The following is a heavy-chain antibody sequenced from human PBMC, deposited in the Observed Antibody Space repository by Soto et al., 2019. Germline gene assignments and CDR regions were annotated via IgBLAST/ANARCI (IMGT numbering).Heavy chain of an antibody. V-gene: IGHV1-8*01. CDR2: MNPNSGNT. J-gene: IGHJ6*03. D-gene: IGHD3-3*01. CDR3: ARVTAIFGVGPYYSHYMDV. Sequence: ASVKVSCKASGYTFTSYDINWVRQATGQGLEWMGWMNPNSGNTGYAQKFQGRVTMTRNTSISTAYMELSSLRSEDTAVYYCARVTAIFGVGPYYSHYMDVWGKGTTVTVSS. CDR1: GYTFTSYD.